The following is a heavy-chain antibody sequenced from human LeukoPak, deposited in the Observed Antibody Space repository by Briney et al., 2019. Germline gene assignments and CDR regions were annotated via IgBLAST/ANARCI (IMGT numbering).Heavy chain of an antibody. CDR3: ACQVVATAIGRHYFDY. J-gene: IGHJ4*02. V-gene: IGHV1-18*01. D-gene: IGHD2-2*02. CDR1: GYTFTSYG. CDR2: ISAYNGNT. Sequence: ASVKVSCKASGYTFTSYGISWVRQAPGQGLEWMGWISAYNGNTNYAQKLQGRVTMTTDTSTSTAYMELRSLRSDDTAVYYCACQVVATAIGRHYFDYWGQGTLVTVSS.